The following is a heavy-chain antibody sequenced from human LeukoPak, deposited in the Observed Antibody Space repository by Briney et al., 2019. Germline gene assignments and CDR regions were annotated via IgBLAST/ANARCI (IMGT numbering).Heavy chain of an antibody. CDR2: INPNNGGT. Sequence: ASVKVSCKASGYTFTDDYMHWVRQAPGQGLEWMGRINPNNGGTNYAQNLQGRVTMTRDTSISTAYMELSRLRSDDTAVYYCARVTWDSSSSRYYFDYWGQGTLVTVSS. D-gene: IGHD6-6*01. CDR1: GYTFTDDY. J-gene: IGHJ4*02. V-gene: IGHV1-2*06. CDR3: ARVTWDSSSSRYYFDY.